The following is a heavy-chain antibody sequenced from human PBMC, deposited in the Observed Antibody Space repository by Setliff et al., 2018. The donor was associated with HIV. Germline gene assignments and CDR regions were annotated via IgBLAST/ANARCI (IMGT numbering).Heavy chain of an antibody. CDR1: GYTFASYA. D-gene: IGHD3-3*01. V-gene: IGHV7-4-1*02. CDR2: INTNTGNP. Sequence: ASVKVSCKASGYTFASYAMNWVRQAPGQGLDWMGWINTNTGNPTYAQGFTGRFVFSLDTSVSTAYLQISSLKAEDTAVYYCARVGSYDFWSGLYYYYYYMDVWGKGTTVTVSS. J-gene: IGHJ6*03. CDR3: ARVGSYDFWSGLYYYYYYMDV.